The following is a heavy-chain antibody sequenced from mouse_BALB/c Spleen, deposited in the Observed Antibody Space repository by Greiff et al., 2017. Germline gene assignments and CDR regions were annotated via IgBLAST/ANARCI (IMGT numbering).Heavy chain of an antibody. CDR3: ARNYYGSSYVDY. V-gene: IGHV1S81*02. Sequence: VQLQQPGAELVKPGASVKLSCKASGYTFTSYWMHWVKQRPGQGLEWIGEINPSNGRTNYNEKFKSKATLTVDKSSSTAYMQLSSLTSEDSAVYYCARNYYGSSYVDYWGQGTTLTVSS. CDR2: INPSNGRT. CDR1: GYTFTSYW. D-gene: IGHD1-1*01. J-gene: IGHJ2*01.